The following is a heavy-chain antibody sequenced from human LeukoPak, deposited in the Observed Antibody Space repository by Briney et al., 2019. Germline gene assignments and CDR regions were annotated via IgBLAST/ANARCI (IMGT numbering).Heavy chain of an antibody. V-gene: IGHV1-2*06. CDR3: ARLADCSSSSCRSFDY. CDR1: GYPFTGYY. Sequence: ASVKVSCKASGYPFTGYYLHWVRQAPGQGLEWMGRINPNSGFTNYAQKFQGRVTMTRDTSISTAYMELSRLRSDDTAVYYCARLADCSSSSCRSFDYWGQGTLVTVSS. J-gene: IGHJ4*02. CDR2: INPNSGFT. D-gene: IGHD2-2*01.